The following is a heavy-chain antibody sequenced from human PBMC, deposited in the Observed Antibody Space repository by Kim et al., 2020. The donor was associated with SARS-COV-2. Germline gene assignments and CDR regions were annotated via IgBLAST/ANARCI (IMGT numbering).Heavy chain of an antibody. J-gene: IGHJ4*02. V-gene: IGHV3-30-3*01. D-gene: IGHD5-12*01. CDR2: ISYDGNNT. CDR3: ASGTQKMATILRYFDY. CDR1: GFTFSSYA. Sequence: GGSLRLSCAASGFTFSSYAMHWVRQAPGKGLEWVAIISYDGNNTYYADSVKGRFTISRDNSKNTLYLQVNSLRAEDTAVYYCASGTQKMATILRYFDYWGQGTLVTLSS.